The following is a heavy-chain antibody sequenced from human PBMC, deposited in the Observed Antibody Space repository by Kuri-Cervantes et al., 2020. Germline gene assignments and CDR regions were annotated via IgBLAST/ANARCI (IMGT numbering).Heavy chain of an antibody. D-gene: IGHD2-21*02. CDR3: AKVERKIVVVTAALDY. Sequence: GESLKISCAASGFAFSPYSMNWVRQAPGKGLEWLSYITGSSGTIYYADSVKGRFTVSRDNAKNSLFLQMNSLRDEDTAVYYCAKVERKIVVVTAALDYWGQGTLVTVSS. V-gene: IGHV3-48*02. CDR2: ITGSSGTI. CDR1: GFAFSPYS. J-gene: IGHJ4*02.